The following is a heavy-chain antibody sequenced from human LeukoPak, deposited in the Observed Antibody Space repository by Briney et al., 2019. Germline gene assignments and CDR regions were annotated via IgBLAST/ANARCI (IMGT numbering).Heavy chain of an antibody. J-gene: IGHJ2*01. Sequence: GGSLRLSCAASGFTFSSYSMNWVRQAPGKGLEWVSYISSSSSTIYYADSVKGRFTISRDNAKNSLYLQMNSLRAGDTAVYYCARAGSSGWYWYFDLWGRGTLVTVSS. CDR3: ARAGSSGWYWYFDL. V-gene: IGHV3-48*04. CDR1: GFTFSSYS. CDR2: ISSSSSTI. D-gene: IGHD6-19*01.